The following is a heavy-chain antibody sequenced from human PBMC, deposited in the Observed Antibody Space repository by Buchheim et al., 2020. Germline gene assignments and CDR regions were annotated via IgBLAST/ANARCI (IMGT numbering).Heavy chain of an antibody. CDR3: ALSDCWGGKTDY. V-gene: IGHV3-48*03. D-gene: IGHD3-3*01. CDR1: GFTFSSYG. Sequence: EVQLVESGGDLVQPGGSLRLSCAASGFTFSSYGMNWVRQAPGKGLEWISYISSSGSNIHHADSVKGRFTISRDNAKNSLYLQMNSLRAEDTAVYYCALSDCWGGKTDYWGQGTL. J-gene: IGHJ4*02. CDR2: ISSSGSNI.